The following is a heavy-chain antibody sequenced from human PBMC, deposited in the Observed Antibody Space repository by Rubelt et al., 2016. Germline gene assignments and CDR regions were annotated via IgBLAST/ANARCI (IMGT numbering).Heavy chain of an antibody. D-gene: IGHD3-22*01. J-gene: IGHJ5*02. CDR2: ISGSGGST. V-gene: IGHV3-23*01. CDR3: ARDPSGYYYDSSGYPNGAYWFDP. Sequence: KGLEWVSAISGSGGSTYYADSVKGRFTISRDNAKNSLYLQMNSLRAEDTAVYYCARDPSGYYYDSSGYPNGAYWFDPWGQGTLVTVSS.